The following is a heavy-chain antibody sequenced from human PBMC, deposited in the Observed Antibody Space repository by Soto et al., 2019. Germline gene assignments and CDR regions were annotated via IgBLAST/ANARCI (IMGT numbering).Heavy chain of an antibody. Sequence: EVQLLESGGGLVQPGGSLRLSCAASGFTFSSYAMSWVRQAPGKGLEWVSAISGRGGSTYYADSVKGRFTISRDNAKNTLYQHMNSLGAEDTAVDYCAEWSLIAVGVGGYFDYWGQGTLVTVSS. D-gene: IGHD6-19*01. V-gene: IGHV3-23*01. J-gene: IGHJ4*02. CDR2: ISGRGGST. CDR3: AEWSLIAVGVGGYFDY. CDR1: GFTFSSYA.